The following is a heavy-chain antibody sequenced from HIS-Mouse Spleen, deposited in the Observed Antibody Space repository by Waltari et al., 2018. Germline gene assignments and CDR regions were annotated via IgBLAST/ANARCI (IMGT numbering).Heavy chain of an antibody. Sequence: EVQLVETGGGLIQPGGSLRLSCAASGFTVSSNYLSWVGPAPGKGLEWVSVIYSGGSTYYADSVKGRFTISRDNSKNTLYLQMNSLRAEDTAVYYCARDDPYSSGWYDFDYWGQGTLVTVSS. J-gene: IGHJ4*02. D-gene: IGHD6-19*01. CDR2: IYSGGST. CDR3: ARDDPYSSGWYDFDY. V-gene: IGHV3-53*02. CDR1: GFTVSSNY.